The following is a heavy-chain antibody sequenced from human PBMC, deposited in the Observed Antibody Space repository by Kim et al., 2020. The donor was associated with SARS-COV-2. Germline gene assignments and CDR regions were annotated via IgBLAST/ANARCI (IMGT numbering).Heavy chain of an antibody. J-gene: IGHJ4*02. CDR2: YSGGST. CDR3: ARDSDY. V-gene: IGHV3-66*01. Sequence: YSGGSTYYVDAVKDRFTISRDNSKNTLYLQMNSLRAEDTAVYYCARDSDYWGQGTLVTVSS.